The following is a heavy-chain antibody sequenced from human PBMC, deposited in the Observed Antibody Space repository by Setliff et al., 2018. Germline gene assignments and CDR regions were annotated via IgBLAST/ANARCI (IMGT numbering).Heavy chain of an antibody. Sequence: LSLTCTVSGDSISSRHNYWGWFRQPAGKELEWIGQVYTSWSTNYNPSLKSRVAISLDTSKNQFSLGLTSVTAADTAVYYCARMSGFQYIDVWDKGTTVTVSS. CDR1: GDSISSRHNY. D-gene: IGHD3-3*01. CDR2: VYTSWST. J-gene: IGHJ6*03. CDR3: ARMSGFQYIDV. V-gene: IGHV4-61*09.